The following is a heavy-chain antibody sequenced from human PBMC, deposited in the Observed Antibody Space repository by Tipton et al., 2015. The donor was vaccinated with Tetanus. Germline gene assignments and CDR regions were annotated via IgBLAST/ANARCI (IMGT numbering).Heavy chain of an antibody. Sequence: TLSLTCTVSGGSVRSGSYYWNWIRQPPGKGLEWIGYISYSGRTNSNYSLKSRITISQDTSKNQFSLRLTSVTAADTAVYYCAREVPAAGHFDSWGQGTLVTVSS. CDR1: GGSVRSGSYY. CDR3: AREVPAAGHFDS. D-gene: IGHD2-2*01. V-gene: IGHV4-61*01. CDR2: ISYSGRT. J-gene: IGHJ4*02.